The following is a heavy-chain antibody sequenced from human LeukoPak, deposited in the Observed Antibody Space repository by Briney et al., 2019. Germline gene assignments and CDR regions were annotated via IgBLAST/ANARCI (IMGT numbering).Heavy chain of an antibody. Sequence: ASVKVSCKASRYTFTSYYMHWVRQAPGQGLEWMGIINPSGGSTSYAQKFQGRVTMTRDTSTSTVYMELSSLRSEDTAVYYCARGPLPLYSSSWLHFDYWGQGTLVTVSS. CDR3: ARGPLPLYSSSWLHFDY. V-gene: IGHV1-46*01. CDR1: RYTFTSYY. J-gene: IGHJ4*02. CDR2: INPSGGST. D-gene: IGHD6-13*01.